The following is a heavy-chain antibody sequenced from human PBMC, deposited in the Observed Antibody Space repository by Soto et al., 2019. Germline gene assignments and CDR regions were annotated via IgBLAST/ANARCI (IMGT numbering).Heavy chain of an antibody. CDR3: ARGSSGWFDY. CDR1: GGSISSGGYY. V-gene: IGHV4-31*03. J-gene: IGHJ4*02. Sequence: SETLSLTCTVSGGSISSGGYYWSWIRQHPGKGLEWIGYIYYSGSTYYNPSLKSRVTISVDTSKNQFSLKLSSVTAADTAVYYCARGSSGWFDYWGQGTLVTVSS. CDR2: IYYSGST. D-gene: IGHD6-19*01.